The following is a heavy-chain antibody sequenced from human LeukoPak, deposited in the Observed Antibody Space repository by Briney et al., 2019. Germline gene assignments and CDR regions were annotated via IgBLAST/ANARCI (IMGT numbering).Heavy chain of an antibody. CDR3: AREGQLWRSGDAFDI. J-gene: IGHJ3*02. V-gene: IGHV4-4*02. Sequence: SETLSLTCAVSGGSISSSNWWSWVRQPPGKGLEWIGYIYYSGSTNYNPSLKSRVTISVDTSKNQFSLKLSSVTAADTAVYYCAREGQLWRSGDAFDIWGQGTMVTVSS. CDR2: IYYSGST. CDR1: GGSISSSNW. D-gene: IGHD5-18*01.